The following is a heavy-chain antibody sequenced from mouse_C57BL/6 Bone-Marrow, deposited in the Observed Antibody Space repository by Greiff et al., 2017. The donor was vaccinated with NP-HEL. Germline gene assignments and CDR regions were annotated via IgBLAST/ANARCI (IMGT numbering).Heavy chain of an antibody. Sequence: VHVKQSGPELVKPGASVKISCKASGYSFTDYNMNWVKQSNGKSLEWIGVINPNYGTTSYNQKFKGKATLTVDQSSSTAYMQLNSLTSEDSAVYYCARHYGSSHWYFDVWGTGTTVTVSS. CDR1: GYSFTDYN. CDR2: INPNYGTT. V-gene: IGHV1-39*01. J-gene: IGHJ1*03. D-gene: IGHD1-1*01. CDR3: ARHYGSSHWYFDV.